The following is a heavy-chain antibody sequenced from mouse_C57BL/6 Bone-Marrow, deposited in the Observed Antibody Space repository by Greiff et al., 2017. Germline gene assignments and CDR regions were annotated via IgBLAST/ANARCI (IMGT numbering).Heavy chain of an antibody. CDR2: IRNKANNHAT. CDR3: TSLYYYGSSPLFDY. CDR1: GFTFSDAW. Sequence: EVKVEESGGGLVQPGGSMKLSCAASGFTFSDAWMDWVRQSPEKGLEWVAEIRNKANNHATYYAESVKGRFTISRDDSKSSVYLQMNSLRAEDTGIYYCTSLYYYGSSPLFDYWGQGTTLTVSS. V-gene: IGHV6-6*01. J-gene: IGHJ2*01. D-gene: IGHD1-1*01.